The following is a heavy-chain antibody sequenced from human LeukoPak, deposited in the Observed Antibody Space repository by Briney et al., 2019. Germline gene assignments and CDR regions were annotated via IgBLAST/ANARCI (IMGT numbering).Heavy chain of an antibody. Sequence: GGSLRLSCAASGFTFDDYTMSWVRQAPGKGLEWVSGINWNGGSTGYADSVKGRFTISRDNAKNSLYLQMNSLRAEDTALYYCARDSPYYGSGSYYYFDYWGQGTLVTVSS. D-gene: IGHD3-10*01. CDR1: GFTFDDYT. J-gene: IGHJ4*02. CDR3: ARDSPYYGSGSYYYFDY. CDR2: INWNGGST. V-gene: IGHV3-20*04.